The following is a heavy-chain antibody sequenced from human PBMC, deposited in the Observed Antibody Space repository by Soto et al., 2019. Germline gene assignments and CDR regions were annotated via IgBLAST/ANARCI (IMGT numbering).Heavy chain of an antibody. CDR1: GGSISSSNHY. J-gene: IGHJ5*02. D-gene: IGHD4-4*01. CDR3: ARSIYTNYGGWFDP. CDR2: IYSSGTT. Sequence: SETLSLTCTVSGGSISSSNHYWGWIRQPPGKGLEWIGNIYSSGTTYYNSSLKSRVAISVDTSENQFSLKLSSVTAADTAVYFCARSIYTNYGGWFDPWGQGTLVTV. V-gene: IGHV4-39*01.